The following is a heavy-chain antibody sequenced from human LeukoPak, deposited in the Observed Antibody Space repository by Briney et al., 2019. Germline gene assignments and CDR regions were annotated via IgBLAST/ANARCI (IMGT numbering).Heavy chain of an antibody. CDR3: ARAGQGYCTSASCYLSLDY. Sequence: SGTLSLTCAVSGGSISSSNWWSWVRQPPGKGLEWIGQIYHSGSTNYNPSLRSRVAISVDKSKNQFSLNLNSVTAADTAVYYCARAGQGYCTSASCYLSLDYWGQGTLVTVSS. J-gene: IGHJ4*02. CDR2: IYHSGST. CDR1: GGSISSSNW. D-gene: IGHD2-2*01. V-gene: IGHV4-4*02.